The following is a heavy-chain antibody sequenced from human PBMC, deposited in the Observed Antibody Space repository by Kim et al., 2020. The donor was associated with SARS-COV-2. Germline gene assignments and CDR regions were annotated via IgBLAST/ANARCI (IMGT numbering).Heavy chain of an antibody. CDR3: VREHPRNCAGGSCQAPYFDH. D-gene: IGHD2-8*02. Sequence: GGSLRLSCAASGFTFGDFYIDWIRQTPGKGLEWVSYISTSGSHANYADSVRGRFTISRDNAKNSLFLQMNSLRAEDTAVYYCVREHPRNCAGGSCQAPYFDHWGQGVLVTVSS. J-gene: IGHJ4*02. CDR1: GFTFGDFY. V-gene: IGHV3-11*05. CDR2: ISTSGSHA.